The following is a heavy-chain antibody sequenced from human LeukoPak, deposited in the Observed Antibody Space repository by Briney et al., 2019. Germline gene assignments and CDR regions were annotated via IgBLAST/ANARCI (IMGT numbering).Heavy chain of an antibody. D-gene: IGHD3-22*01. V-gene: IGHV7-4-1*02. J-gene: IGHJ4*02. CDR3: ANCYDSSGFFAY. Sequence: ASVKVSCKGSGYTFTKYAISWVRQAPGQGLEYMGWIDTNTGNPTYAQGFTGRFVFSLDTSVSTAYLQISSLKAEDSAIYFCANCYDSSGFFAYWGQGTLVTVSS. CDR2: IDTNTGNP. CDR1: GYTFTKYA.